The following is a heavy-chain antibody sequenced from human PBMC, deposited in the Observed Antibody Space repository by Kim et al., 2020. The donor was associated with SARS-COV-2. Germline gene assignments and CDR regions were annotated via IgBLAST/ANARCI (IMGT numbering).Heavy chain of an antibody. D-gene: IGHD6-19*01. Sequence: GGSLRLSCAASGFTFSSYEMNWVRQAPGKGLEWVSYISSSGSTIYYADSVKGRFTISRDNAKNSLYLQMNSLRAEDTAVYYCAREYRSGWGLAFDYWGQGTLVTVSS. J-gene: IGHJ4*02. CDR2: ISSSGSTI. CDR3: AREYRSGWGLAFDY. V-gene: IGHV3-48*03. CDR1: GFTFSSYE.